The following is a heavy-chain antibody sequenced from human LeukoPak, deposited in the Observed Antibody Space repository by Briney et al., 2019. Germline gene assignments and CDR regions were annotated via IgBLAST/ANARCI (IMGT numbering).Heavy chain of an antibody. CDR1: GFTFSSYG. J-gene: IGHJ4*02. CDR2: IWYDGSNK. V-gene: IGHV3-33*06. Sequence: GRSLRLSCAASGFTFSSYGMHWVRQAPGKGLEWVAVIWYDGSNKYYADSVKGRFTISRDNSKNTLYLQMNSLRAEDTAVYYCAKDPNGNYDSSGYPDYWGQGTLVTVSS. CDR3: AKDPNGNYDSSGYPDY. D-gene: IGHD3-22*01.